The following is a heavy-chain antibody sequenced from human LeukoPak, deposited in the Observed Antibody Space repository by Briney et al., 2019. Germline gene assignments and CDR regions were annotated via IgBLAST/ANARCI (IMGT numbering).Heavy chain of an antibody. Sequence: PGGSLRLSCAASGFTFSSYGMHWVRQAPGKGLEWVAVIWYDGSNKYYADSVKGRFTISRDNSKNTLYLQMNSLRAEDTAVYYCARGNIVVVPAAMGLLHDPYYYYYGMDVWGQGTTVTVSS. J-gene: IGHJ6*02. CDR2: IWYDGSNK. CDR3: ARGNIVVVPAAMGLLHDPYYYYYGMDV. CDR1: GFTFSSYG. V-gene: IGHV3-33*01. D-gene: IGHD2-2*01.